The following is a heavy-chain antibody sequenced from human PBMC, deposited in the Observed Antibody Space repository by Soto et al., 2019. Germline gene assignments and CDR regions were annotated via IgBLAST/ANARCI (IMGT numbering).Heavy chain of an antibody. CDR3: ARDEDSSGWYVFDP. CDR1: GGTFGSYT. D-gene: IGHD6-19*01. CDR2: IIPILGIA. J-gene: IGHJ5*02. V-gene: IGHV1-69*04. Sequence: QVQLVHSGAGVKNLGPWLRVPCKAPGGTFGSYTFSWGRQAPGHGFEWMGRIIPILGIANYAQKFQGRFTITADKSTSTAYMELSSLRSEDTAVYYCARDEDSSGWYVFDPWGQGTLVTVSS.